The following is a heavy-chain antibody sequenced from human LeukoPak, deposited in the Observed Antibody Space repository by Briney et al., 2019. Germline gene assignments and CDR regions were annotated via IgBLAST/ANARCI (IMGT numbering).Heavy chain of an antibody. D-gene: IGHD3-3*01. J-gene: IGHJ4*02. CDR3: ARDPSPPDFWSGYYTELGGFDY. CDR2: ISGSSNYI. CDR1: GFTFSDYT. V-gene: IGHV3-21*01. Sequence: PGGSLRLSCAASGFTFSDYTMNWVRLAPGKGLEWVSSISGSSNYIYYADSVKGRFTISRGNAKNSLYLQINSLRVEDTAVYYCARDPSPPDFWSGYYTELGGFDYWGQGTLVTVSS.